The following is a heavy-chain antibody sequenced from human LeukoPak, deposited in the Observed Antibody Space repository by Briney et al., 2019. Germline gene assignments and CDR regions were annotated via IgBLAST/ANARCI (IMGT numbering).Heavy chain of an antibody. V-gene: IGHV4-59*12. D-gene: IGHD3-9*01. J-gene: IGHJ4*02. CDR2: IYYSGST. Sequence: SETLSLTCTVSGGSISSYYWSWIRQPPGKGLEWIGYIYYSGSTNYNPSLKSRVTISVDTSKNQFSLKLSSVTAADTAVYYCARRGYDILTGYYPWGQGTLVTVSS. CDR3: ARRGYDILTGYYP. CDR1: GGSISSYY.